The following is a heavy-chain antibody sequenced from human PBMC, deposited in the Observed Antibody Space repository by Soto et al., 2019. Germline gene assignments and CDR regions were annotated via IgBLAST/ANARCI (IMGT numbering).Heavy chain of an antibody. J-gene: IGHJ4*02. CDR3: VSPKIAAPSGY. Sequence: GGSLRLSCSASGFTFSSYAMHWVRQAPGKGLEYVSAISSNGGSTYYADSVKGRFTISRDNSKNTLYLQMSSLRAEDTAVYYCVSPKIAAPSGYCGQGTLVTVSS. D-gene: IGHD6-13*01. CDR2: ISSNGGST. V-gene: IGHV3-64D*08. CDR1: GFTFSSYA.